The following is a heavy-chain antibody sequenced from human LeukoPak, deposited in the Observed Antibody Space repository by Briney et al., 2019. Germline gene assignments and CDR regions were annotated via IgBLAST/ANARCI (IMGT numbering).Heavy chain of an antibody. CDR1: GGSISSSSYY. D-gene: IGHD3-22*01. J-gene: IGHJ2*01. CDR2: IYYSGST. V-gene: IGHV4-39*01. CDR3: ARRVYYDSSGYYPWYFDL. Sequence: SETLSLTCTVPGGSISSSSYYWGWIRQPPGKGLEWIGSIYYSGSTYYNPSLKSRVTISVDTSKNQFSLKLSSVTAADTAVYYCARRVYYDSSGYYPWYFDLWGRGTLVTVSS.